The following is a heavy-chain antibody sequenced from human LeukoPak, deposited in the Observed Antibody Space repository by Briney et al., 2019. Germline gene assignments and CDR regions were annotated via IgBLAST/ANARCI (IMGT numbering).Heavy chain of an antibody. CDR1: GFTFSSYA. CDR3: AKDQYGSGNYFDY. D-gene: IGHD3-10*01. V-gene: IGHV3-23*01. CDR2: ISGSGGST. J-gene: IGHJ4*02. Sequence: PGGSLRLSCAASGFTFSSYAMSWVRQAPGKGLEWVSAISGSGGSTYYADSVKGRFTISRDNSKNTLYLQMNSLRVEDTAVYYCAKDQYGSGNYFDYWGQGTLVTVSS.